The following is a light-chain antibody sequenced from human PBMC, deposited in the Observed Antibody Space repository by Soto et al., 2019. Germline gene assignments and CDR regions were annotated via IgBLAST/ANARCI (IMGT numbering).Light chain of an antibody. Sequence: QSALTQPPSVSGAPGQRVTISCTGSSSNIGAGYDVHWYQQLPGTAPKLLIYGNSNRPSGVPDRFSGSKSGTSASLAITGLQAEDEADYYCQFSDSSLSGTYVFGLGPKVTVL. CDR1: SSNIGAGYD. J-gene: IGLJ1*01. CDR2: GNS. CDR3: QFSDSSLSGTYV. V-gene: IGLV1-40*01.